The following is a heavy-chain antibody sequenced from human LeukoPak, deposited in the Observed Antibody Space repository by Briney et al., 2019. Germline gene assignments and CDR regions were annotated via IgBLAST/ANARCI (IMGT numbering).Heavy chain of an antibody. CDR1: GYSFTSYW. CDR3: ARLAAHYYYYMDV. D-gene: IGHD6-13*01. CDR2: IYPGDSDT. J-gene: IGHJ6*03. V-gene: IGHV5-51*01. Sequence: LGESLKISCKGSGYSFTSYWIGWVRQMPGKGLEWVGIIYPGDSDTRYSPSFQGQVTISADKSISTAYLQWSSLKASDTAMYYCARLAAHYYYYMDVWGKGTTVTVSS.